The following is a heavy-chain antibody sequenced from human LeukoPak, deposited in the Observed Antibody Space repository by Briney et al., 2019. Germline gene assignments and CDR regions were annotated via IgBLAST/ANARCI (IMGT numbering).Heavy chain of an antibody. CDR2: ISGSGGST. D-gene: IGHD2-2*01. V-gene: IGHV3-23*01. Sequence: QPGGSLRLSCAASGFTFSSYAMSWVRQAPGKGLEWVSAISGSGGSTYYADSVKGRFTISRDNSKNTLYLQMNSLRAEDTAVYYCARVSLDIVVVPAAQLADYWGQGTLVTVSS. CDR3: ARVSLDIVVVPAAQLADY. CDR1: GFTFSSYA. J-gene: IGHJ4*02.